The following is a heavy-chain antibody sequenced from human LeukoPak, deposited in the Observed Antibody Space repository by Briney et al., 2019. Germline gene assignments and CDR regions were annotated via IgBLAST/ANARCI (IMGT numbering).Heavy chain of an antibody. CDR3: AREGDFWSGYYFDY. V-gene: IGHV3-21*01. D-gene: IGHD3-3*01. Sequence: GGSLRLSCAASGFTFSSYSMNWVRQAPGKGLEWVSSISSSSSYIYYADSVKGRFTISRDNAKNSLYLQMNSLRAEETAVYYCAREGDFWSGYYFDYWGQGTLVTVSS. J-gene: IGHJ4*02. CDR2: ISSSSSYI. CDR1: GFTFSSYS.